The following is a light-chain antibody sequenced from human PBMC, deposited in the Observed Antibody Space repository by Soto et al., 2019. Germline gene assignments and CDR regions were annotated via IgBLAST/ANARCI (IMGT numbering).Light chain of an antibody. V-gene: IGLV2-11*01. Sequence: QSVLTQPRSVSGSPGQSLTISCTGTSSDVGGYNYVSWYQQHPGKAPKLMIYDVSKRPSGVPDRFSGSKSGNTASLTISGLQAEDEADYYCCSYAGSYSYVFGTG. CDR2: DVS. J-gene: IGLJ1*01. CDR3: CSYAGSYSYV. CDR1: SSDVGGYNY.